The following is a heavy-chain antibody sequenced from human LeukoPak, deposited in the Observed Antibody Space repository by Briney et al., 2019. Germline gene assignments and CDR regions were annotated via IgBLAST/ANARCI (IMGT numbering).Heavy chain of an antibody. CDR1: GYTFTSYY. J-gene: IGHJ3*02. CDR2: ISAYNGNT. Sequence: ASVKVSCKTSGYTFTSYYISWVRQAPGQGLEWMAWISAYNGNTKYAQKFQGRVTMTTDTSTSTVYMDLSSLRSEDTAVYYCALSAGGSYPHNDAFDIWGQGTMVTVSS. D-gene: IGHD1-26*01. V-gene: IGHV1-18*01. CDR3: ALSAGGSYPHNDAFDI.